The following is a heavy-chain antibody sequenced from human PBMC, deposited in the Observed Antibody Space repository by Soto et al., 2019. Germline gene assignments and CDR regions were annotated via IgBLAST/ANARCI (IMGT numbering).Heavy chain of an antibody. J-gene: IGHJ5*02. CDR3: ARGLRTLDP. CDR2: INHSGGT. CDR1: GGSFSGYY. V-gene: IGHV4-34*01. Sequence: PSETLSLTCAVYGGSFSGYYWTWIRQAPGKGLEWIGEINHSGGTNYNSSLKNRVTISVDTSKNQFSLKLSSVTAADTAVYYCARGLRTLDPWGQGTLVTVSS.